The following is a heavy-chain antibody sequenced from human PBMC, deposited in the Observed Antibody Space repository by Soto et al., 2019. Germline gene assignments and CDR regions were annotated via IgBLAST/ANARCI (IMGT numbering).Heavy chain of an antibody. CDR3: AHSMWPRIFSV. CDR2: IYWDDDK. D-gene: IGHD3-3*01. CDR1: GFSLSTSEVG. J-gene: IGHJ6*02. V-gene: IGHV2-5*02. Sequence: QITLKESGPTLVKPTQNLTLTCTFSGFSLSTSEVGVGWVRQPPGKALEWVALIYWDDDKRYSPSLKSRLTITKDTSKNQVVLTMTNLDPVDTATYYCAHSMWPRIFSVWGQGTTVTVSS.